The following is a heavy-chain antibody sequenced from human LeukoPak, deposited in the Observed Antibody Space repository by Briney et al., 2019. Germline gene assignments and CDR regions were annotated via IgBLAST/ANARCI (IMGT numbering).Heavy chain of an antibody. D-gene: IGHD4-17*01. CDR1: GFIVSSNH. Sequence: GGSVRLSCAASGFIVSSNHMSWVRQTPDKGLGWVSVMYDGGEIYYADSVKGRFTTSRDNSKNTVDLQMNNLRADDTAMYYCARGGTMTRFSLFDNWGQGTLVFVPS. V-gene: IGHV3-53*01. CDR3: ARGGTMTRFSLFDN. J-gene: IGHJ4*02. CDR2: MYDGGEI.